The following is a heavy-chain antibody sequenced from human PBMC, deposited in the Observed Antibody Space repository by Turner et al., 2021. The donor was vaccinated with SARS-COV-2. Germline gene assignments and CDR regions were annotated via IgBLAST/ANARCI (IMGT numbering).Heavy chain of an antibody. CDR3: ARLRYYGSGSYLALPDYGMDV. D-gene: IGHD3-10*01. CDR1: GYTFTSYG. CDR2: ISVYNSNT. V-gene: IGHV1-18*01. J-gene: IGHJ6*02. Sequence: QVQLVQSVAEVKKPGASVKVSCKASGYTFTSYGISWVRQAPGQGLEWMGWISVYNSNTNYAQRLQGRVTMTTDTSTSTVYMELRSLRSDDTAVYYCARLRYYGSGSYLALPDYGMDVWGQGTTVTVSS.